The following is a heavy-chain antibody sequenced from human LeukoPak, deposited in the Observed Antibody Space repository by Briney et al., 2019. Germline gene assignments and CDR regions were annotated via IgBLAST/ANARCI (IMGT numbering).Heavy chain of an antibody. CDR1: GGSISSGGYY. CDR2: IYYSGST. D-gene: IGHD3-3*01. J-gene: IGHJ4*02. Sequence: SETLSLTCAVYGGSISSGGYYWSWIRQHPGKGLEWIGYIYYSGSTYYNPSLKSRVTISVDTSKNQFSLKLSSVTAADTAVYYCARLNAERSTYYDFWSGYYRKNFDYWGQGTLVTVSS. CDR3: ARLNAERSTYYDFWSGYYRKNFDY. V-gene: IGHV4-31*11.